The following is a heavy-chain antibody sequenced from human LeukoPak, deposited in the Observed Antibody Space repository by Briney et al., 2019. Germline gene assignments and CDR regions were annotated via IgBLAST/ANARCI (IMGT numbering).Heavy chain of an antibody. CDR1: GYTFTSYD. Sequence: ASVKVSCKASGYTFTSYDINWVRQATGQGLEWMGWMNPNSGNTGYAQKFQGRVTITRNTSISTAYMELSSLRSEDTAVYYCARNSGSSTNAFDIWRQGTMVTVSS. V-gene: IGHV1-8*03. J-gene: IGHJ3*02. CDR2: MNPNSGNT. CDR3: ARNSGSSTNAFDI. D-gene: IGHD1-26*01.